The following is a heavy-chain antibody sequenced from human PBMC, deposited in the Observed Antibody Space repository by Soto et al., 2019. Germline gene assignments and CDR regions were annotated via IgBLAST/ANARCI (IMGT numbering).Heavy chain of an antibody. D-gene: IGHD4-4*01. Sequence: SVKVSCKASGGTFSSYAISWVRQAPGQGLEWMGGIIPIFGTANYAQKFQGRVTITADESTSTAYTELSSLRSEDTAVYYCASLNPTGTVADYSRYYYYGMDVWGQGTTVTVYS. CDR2: IIPIFGTA. CDR3: ASLNPTGTVADYSRYYYYGMDV. V-gene: IGHV1-69*13. CDR1: GGTFSSYA. J-gene: IGHJ6*02.